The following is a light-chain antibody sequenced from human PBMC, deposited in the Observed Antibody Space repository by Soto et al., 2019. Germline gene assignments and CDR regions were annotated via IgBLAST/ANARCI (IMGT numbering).Light chain of an antibody. CDR1: QSISSW. Sequence: DIQMTQSPSTLSASVGDRVTITCRASQSISSWLAWYQQKPGKAPKLLIYDASSLESGVPSRFSGSGSGTELTLTISSLQPDAFATYYCQQYNSYSPETFGQGTKLEIK. J-gene: IGKJ2*01. CDR3: QQYNSYSPET. CDR2: DAS. V-gene: IGKV1-5*01.